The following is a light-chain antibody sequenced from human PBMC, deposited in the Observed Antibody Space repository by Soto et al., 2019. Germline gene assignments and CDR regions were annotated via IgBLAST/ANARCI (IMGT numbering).Light chain of an antibody. CDR1: SSNIGSNT. CDR3: AAWDDSLNGL. J-gene: IGLJ2*01. Sequence: QSVVTQPPPASGAPRQRGTISCSGSSSNIGSNTVNWYQQLPGTAPKLLIYSNNQRPSGVPDRFSGSKSGTSASLAISGLQSEDEADYYCAAWDDSLNGLFGGGTKVTVL. V-gene: IGLV1-44*01. CDR2: SNN.